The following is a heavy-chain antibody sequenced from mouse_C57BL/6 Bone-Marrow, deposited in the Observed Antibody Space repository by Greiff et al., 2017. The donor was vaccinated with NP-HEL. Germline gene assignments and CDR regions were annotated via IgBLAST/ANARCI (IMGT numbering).Heavy chain of an antibody. V-gene: IGHV1-18*01. Sequence: SGYTFTDYNMDWVKQSHGKSLEWIGDINPKNGGTIYNQKFKGKATLTVDKSSSTAYMELRSLTSEDTAVYYCARWDYGSSYDGYFDVWGTGTTVTVSS. CDR1: GYTFTDYN. D-gene: IGHD1-1*01. J-gene: IGHJ1*03. CDR2: INPKNGGT. CDR3: ARWDYGSSYDGYFDV.